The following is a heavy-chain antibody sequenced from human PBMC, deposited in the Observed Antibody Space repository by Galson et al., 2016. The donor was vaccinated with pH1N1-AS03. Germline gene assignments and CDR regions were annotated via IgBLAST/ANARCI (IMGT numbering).Heavy chain of an antibody. CDR3: TTAHGSGPGECDY. J-gene: IGHJ4*01. CDR2: IKSEGDGGGES. Sequence: SLRLSCAASGFIFRNVWMTWVRQAPGKRLEWVGHIKSEGDGGGESDHAPPVKGRFTISRDDSENTLYLQMNSLKSEDTGVYYCTTAHGSGPGECDYWGHGPLVTVSS. D-gene: IGHD3-10*01. CDR1: GFIFRNVW. V-gene: IGHV3-15*01.